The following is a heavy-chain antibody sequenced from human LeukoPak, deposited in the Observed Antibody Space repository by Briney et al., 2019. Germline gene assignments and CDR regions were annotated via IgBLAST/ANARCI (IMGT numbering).Heavy chain of an antibody. Sequence: ASETLSLTCAVYGGSFSGYYWSWIRQPPGKGLEWIGEINHSGSTNYNPSLKSRVTISVDTSKNQFSLKLSSVTAADTAVYYCARTVPYYDILTGSYYYYMDVWGKGTTVTISS. V-gene: IGHV4-34*01. CDR2: INHSGST. CDR1: GGSFSGYY. D-gene: IGHD3-9*01. CDR3: ARTVPYYDILTGSYYYYMDV. J-gene: IGHJ6*03.